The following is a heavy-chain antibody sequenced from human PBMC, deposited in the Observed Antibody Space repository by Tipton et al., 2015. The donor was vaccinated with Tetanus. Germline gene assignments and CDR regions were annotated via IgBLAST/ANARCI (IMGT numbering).Heavy chain of an antibody. D-gene: IGHD2-21*01. CDR1: GGSSSSFY. CDR3: ARLTGHSMDVVDYYYFGMDV. V-gene: IGHV4-59*01. J-gene: IGHJ6*02. CDR2: IYYTGST. Sequence: GLVKPSETLSLNCSVSGGSSSSFYWSWIRQAPGKGLEWIGYIYYTGSTNYNPSLKSGVTISLDTSKNQFSLKLTSVSAADTAVYYCARLTGHSMDVVDYYYFGMDVWGQGTKVTVSS.